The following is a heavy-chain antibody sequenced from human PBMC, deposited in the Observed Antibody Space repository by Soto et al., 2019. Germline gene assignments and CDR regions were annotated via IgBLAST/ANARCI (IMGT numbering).Heavy chain of an antibody. CDR1: GGTFSSYA. J-gene: IGHJ4*02. D-gene: IGHD6-19*01. CDR3: ARGASSGWEYYFDY. CDR2: IIPIFGTA. Sequence: QVQLVQSGAEVKKPGSSGKVSCKASGGTFSSYAISGVRQAPGKGLEWMGGIIPIFGTANYAQKCQGRVTITADESTSTAYMELSSLRSEDTAVYYCARGASSGWEYYFDYWGQGTLVTVSS. V-gene: IGHV1-69*01.